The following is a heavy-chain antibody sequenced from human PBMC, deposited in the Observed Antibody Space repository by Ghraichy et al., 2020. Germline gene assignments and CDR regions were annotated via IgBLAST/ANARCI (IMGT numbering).Heavy chain of an antibody. CDR3: TTDWVSGAPHPSTALDI. J-gene: IGHJ3*02. CDR2: IKRNVDGATT. V-gene: IGHV3-15*01. Sequence: GGSLRLSCATSGFTFTNAWMRWVRQAPGKGLEWVGRIKRNVDGATTDYAAPVKGRFTISRDDSKNTVYLQMNSLKMEDTALSDCTTDWVSGAPHPSTALDIWGQGTLVTVSS. CDR1: GFTFTNAW. D-gene: IGHD3-16*01.